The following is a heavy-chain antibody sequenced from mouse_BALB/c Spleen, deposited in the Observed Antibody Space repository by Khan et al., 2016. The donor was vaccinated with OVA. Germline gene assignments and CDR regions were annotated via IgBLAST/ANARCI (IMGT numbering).Heavy chain of an antibody. CDR1: GYTFASYT. CDR3: FRDGDYYRNYGCFDY. CDR2: INPSNGYT. D-gene: IGHD2-5*01. Sequence: QIQLVQSGAELARPGASVKMSCKASGYTFASYTIHWIKQRPGQGLEWIGYINPSNGYTNYNQKFKDKATLTADKSSTTAYMQLSSLTSDDSAVYNFFRDGDYYRNYGCFDYWGQGTLVTVSA. J-gene: IGHJ3*01. V-gene: IGHV1-4*01.